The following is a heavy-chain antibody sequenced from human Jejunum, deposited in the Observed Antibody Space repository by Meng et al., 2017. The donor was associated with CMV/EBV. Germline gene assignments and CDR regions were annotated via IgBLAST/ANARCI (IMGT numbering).Heavy chain of an antibody. V-gene: IGHV3-30*04. Sequence: FSTYAMHWVRQAPGKGLEWVAVISYDGSNKFYTDSVKGRFTISRHNSKNTLYLQMNSLRPEDTAVYYCARDHGILEWLTRRGDFDCWGQGTQVTVSS. CDR1: FSTYA. CDR2: ISYDGSNK. D-gene: IGHD3-3*01. CDR3: ARDHGILEWLTRRGDFDC. J-gene: IGHJ4*02.